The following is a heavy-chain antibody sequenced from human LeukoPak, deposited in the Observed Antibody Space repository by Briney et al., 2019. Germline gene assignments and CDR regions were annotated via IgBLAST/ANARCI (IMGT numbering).Heavy chain of an antibody. CDR3: AGVLVGAIGNYFDY. D-gene: IGHD1-26*01. Sequence: ASVKVSCKASGYTFTSYAMHWVRQAPGQRLEWMGWINAGNGNTKYSQKFQGRVTITRDTSASTAYMELSSLRSEDTAVYYCAGVLVGAIGNYFDYWGQGTLVTVSS. CDR1: GYTFTSYA. CDR2: INAGNGNT. J-gene: IGHJ4*02. V-gene: IGHV1-3*01.